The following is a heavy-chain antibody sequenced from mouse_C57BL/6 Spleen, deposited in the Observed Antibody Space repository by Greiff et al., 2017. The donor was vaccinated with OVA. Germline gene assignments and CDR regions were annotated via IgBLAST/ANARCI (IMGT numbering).Heavy chain of an antibody. CDR1: GYTFTSYW. D-gene: IGHD2-3*01. V-gene: IGHV1-53*01. CDR2: INPSNGGT. J-gene: IGHJ1*03. CDR3: ARSDGYSHYWYFDV. Sequence: QVQLQQPGTELVKPGASVKLSCKASGYTFTSYWMHWVKQRPGQGLEWIGNINPSNGGTNYNEKFKSKATLTVDKSSSTAYMQLSSLTSEDSAVYYCARSDGYSHYWYFDVWGTGTTVTVSS.